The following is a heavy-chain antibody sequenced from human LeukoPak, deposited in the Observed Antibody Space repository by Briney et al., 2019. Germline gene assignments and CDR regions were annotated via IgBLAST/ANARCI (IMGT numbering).Heavy chain of an antibody. CDR2: INGYNGNT. CDR1: DYTFIGNG. J-gene: IGHJ4*02. V-gene: IGHV1-18*01. D-gene: IGHD2-2*01. Sequence: GASVKVSCKASDYTFIGNGITWVRQAPGQGLEWMGWINGYNGNTAYAQMLAGRFTMTTDTSTTTAYMELRGLRSDDTAVYYCARSGYCSGASCYGEGIDYWGQGTLVTVSS. CDR3: ARSGYCSGASCYGEGIDY.